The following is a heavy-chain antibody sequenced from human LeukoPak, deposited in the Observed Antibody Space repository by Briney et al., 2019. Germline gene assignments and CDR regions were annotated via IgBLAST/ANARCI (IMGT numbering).Heavy chain of an antibody. CDR3: AKDGAYSSGWYSGFDY. CDR1: GFTFDDYA. J-gene: IGHJ4*02. V-gene: IGHV3-43*02. D-gene: IGHD6-19*01. Sequence: GGSLRLSCAASGFTFDDYAMHWVRQAPEKGLEWVSLISGDGGDTYYADSVKGRFTISRDNSKNSLYLQMNSLRTEDTALYYCAKDGAYSSGWYSGFDYWGQGTLVTVSS. CDR2: ISGDGGDT.